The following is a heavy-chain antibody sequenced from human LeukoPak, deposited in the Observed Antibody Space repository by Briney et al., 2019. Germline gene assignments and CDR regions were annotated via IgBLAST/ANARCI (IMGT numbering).Heavy chain of an antibody. CDR1: GGTFSSYA. CDR2: IIPIFGTA. V-gene: IGHV1-69*06. J-gene: IGHJ5*02. Sequence: GASVKVSCKASGGTFSSYAISWVRQAPGQGLEWMGGIIPIFGTANYAQKFQGRVTITADKSTSTAYMELSSLRSEDTAVYYCAAEVGATKGNWFDPWGQGTLVTVSS. D-gene: IGHD1-26*01. CDR3: AAEVGATKGNWFDP.